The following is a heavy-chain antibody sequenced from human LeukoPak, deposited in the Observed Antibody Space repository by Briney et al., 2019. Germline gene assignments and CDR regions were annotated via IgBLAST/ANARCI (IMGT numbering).Heavy chain of an antibody. CDR1: GYSFTGYY. CDR3: APGYCSSTTCLDVFDI. D-gene: IGHD2-2*01. J-gene: IGHJ3*02. CDR2: INPNSGGT. V-gene: IGHV1-2*02. Sequence: ASVKDSCKASGYSFTGYYVHWVRQAPGQGLEWMGWINPNSGGTKYAQNFQGRVTMTRDTSISTVYMELTRLRSDDTALYYCAPGYCSSTTCLDVFDIWGQGTMVTVSS.